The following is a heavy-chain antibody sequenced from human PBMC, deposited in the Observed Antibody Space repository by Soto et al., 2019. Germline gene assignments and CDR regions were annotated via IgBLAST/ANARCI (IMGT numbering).Heavy chain of an antibody. V-gene: IGHV3-30*18. CDR3: AKEDYDYVWGSYRYSPHFDY. J-gene: IGHJ4*02. Sequence: CAASGFTFSSYGMHWVRQAPGKGLEWVAVISYDGSNKYYADSVKGRFTISRDNSKNTLYLQMNSLRAEDTAVYYCAKEDYDYVWGSYRYSPHFDYWGQGTLVTVSS. D-gene: IGHD3-16*02. CDR1: GFTFSSYG. CDR2: ISYDGSNK.